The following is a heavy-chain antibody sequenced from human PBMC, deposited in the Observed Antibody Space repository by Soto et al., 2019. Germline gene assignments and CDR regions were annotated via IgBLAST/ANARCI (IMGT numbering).Heavy chain of an antibody. V-gene: IGHV3-53*01. D-gene: IGHD3-22*01. CDR2: IYSGGST. J-gene: IGHJ6*02. CDR1: GFTVSSNY. Sequence: PGGSLRLSCAASGFTVSSNYMSWVRQAPGKGLEWASVIYSGGSTYYADSVKGRFTISRDNSKNTLYLQMNSPRAEDTAVYYCARGEVGYYYDSSGYPVWGQGTTVTVSS. CDR3: ARGEVGYYYDSSGYPV.